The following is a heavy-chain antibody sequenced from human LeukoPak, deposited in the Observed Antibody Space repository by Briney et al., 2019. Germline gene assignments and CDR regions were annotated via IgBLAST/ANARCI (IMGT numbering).Heavy chain of an antibody. CDR2: IYWNDDK. V-gene: IGHV2-5*01. J-gene: IGHJ6*03. D-gene: IGHD3-22*01. Sequence: SGPTLVKPTQTLTLTCTFSGFSLSTSGVGVGWIRQPPGKALEWLALIYWNDDKRYSPSLKSRPTITKDTSKNQVVLTMTNMDPVDTATYYCAHSLYDSSGYYNYYYMDVWGKGTTVTVSS. CDR1: GFSLSTSGVG. CDR3: AHSLYDSSGYYNYYYMDV.